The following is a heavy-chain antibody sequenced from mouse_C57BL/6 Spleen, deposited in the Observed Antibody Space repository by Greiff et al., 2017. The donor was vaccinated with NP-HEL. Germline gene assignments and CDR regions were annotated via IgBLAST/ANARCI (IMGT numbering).Heavy chain of an antibody. CDR3: AREGGSSLDY. CDR2: ISSGSSTI. V-gene: IGHV5-17*01. Sequence: EVQLVESGGGLVKPGGSLKLSCAASGFTFSDYGMHWVRQAPEKGLEWVAYISSGSSTIYYADTVKGRFTISRDNAKNTLFLQMTSLRSEDTAMYYCAREGGSSLDYWGQGTTLTVSS. D-gene: IGHD1-1*01. CDR1: GFTFSDYG. J-gene: IGHJ2*01.